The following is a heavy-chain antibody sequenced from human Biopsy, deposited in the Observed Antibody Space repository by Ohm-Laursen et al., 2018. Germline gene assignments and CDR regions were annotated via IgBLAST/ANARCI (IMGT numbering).Heavy chain of an antibody. CDR3: ATKLTGYFHH. V-gene: IGHV1-69*06. J-gene: IGHJ1*01. CDR1: GGTFSNYG. CDR2: NIPILGTG. Sequence: SSVKVSCKAPGGTFSNYGVNWVRQAPGQGLEWLGGNIPILGTGNYAQKFQDRVTVAADTSTSTATMELRGLRSDDTAVYYCATKLTGYFHHWGQGTLVIVSS. D-gene: IGHD3-9*01.